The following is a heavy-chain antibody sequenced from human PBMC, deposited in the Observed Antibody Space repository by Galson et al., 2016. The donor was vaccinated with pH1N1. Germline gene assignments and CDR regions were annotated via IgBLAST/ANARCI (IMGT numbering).Heavy chain of an antibody. CDR3: ATVGSYGDYRAPPCFHH. D-gene: IGHD4-17*01. CDR2: IYQDGSEE. Sequence: SLRLSCAASGFSFRSYWMSWVRQAPGKGLEWVASIYQDGSEEKYVDSVKGRFTISRDNAENLLYLRMNSLRAEDTAVYYCATVGSYGDYRAPPCFHHWGQGTLVIVSS. CDR1: GFSFRSYW. J-gene: IGHJ1*01. V-gene: IGHV3-7*01.